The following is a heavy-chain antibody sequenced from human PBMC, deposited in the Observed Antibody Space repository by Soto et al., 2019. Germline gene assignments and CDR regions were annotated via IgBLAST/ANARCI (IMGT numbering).Heavy chain of an antibody. J-gene: IGHJ5*02. CDR3: ARLLLEGSGSYYNGNWFDP. Sequence: SVKVSCKASGGTFSSYAISWVRQAPGQGLEWMGGIIPIFGTANYAQKFQGRVTITADESTSTAYMELSSLRSEDTAVYYCARLLLEGSGSYYNGNWFDPWGQGTLVTVSS. CDR2: IIPIFGTA. CDR1: GGTFSSYA. V-gene: IGHV1-69*13. D-gene: IGHD3-10*01.